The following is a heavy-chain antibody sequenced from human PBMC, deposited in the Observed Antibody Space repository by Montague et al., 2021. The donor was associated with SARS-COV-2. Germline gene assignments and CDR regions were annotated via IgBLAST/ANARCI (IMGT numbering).Heavy chain of an antibody. CDR1: GGSLSGYY. CDR3: ASGIYPSGSYYNRYYYGLNI. D-gene: IGHD3-10*01. Sequence: SETLSLTCAVYGGSLSGYYWSWIRQPPEKGLEWIGEINHSANTKYNPSXXSPVTIPIDTSKNQFSLKMTSVTAADTATYYCASGIYPSGSYYNRYYYGLNIWGPGTTVIVSS. J-gene: IGHJ6*02. V-gene: IGHV4-34*01. CDR2: INHSANT.